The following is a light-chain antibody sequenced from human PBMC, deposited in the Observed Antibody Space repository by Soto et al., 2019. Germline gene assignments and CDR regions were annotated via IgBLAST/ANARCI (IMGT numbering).Light chain of an antibody. V-gene: IGKV1-5*03. Sequence: DIQMTKSPSTLSGSVGDKVSITCRASQTISSWLAWYQQKPGKAPKLLIYKASTLKSGVPSRFSGSGSGTEFTLTISSLQPDDFATYYCQHYNSYSEACGQGTKVDI. CDR1: QTISSW. CDR2: KAS. CDR3: QHYNSYSEA. J-gene: IGKJ1*01.